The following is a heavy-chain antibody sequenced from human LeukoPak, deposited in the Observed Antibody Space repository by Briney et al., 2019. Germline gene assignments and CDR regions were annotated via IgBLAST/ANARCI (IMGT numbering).Heavy chain of an antibody. CDR3: AREWPKYCSSTSCRIRFDP. J-gene: IGHJ5*02. CDR1: GYTFTGYY. Sequence: ASVKVSCKASGYTFTGYYMHWVRQAPGQGLEWMGWINPNSGGTNYAQKFQGRVTMTRDTSSSTAYMELSRLRSDDTAVYYCAREWPKYCSSTSCRIRFDPWGQGTLVTVSS. D-gene: IGHD2-2*01. V-gene: IGHV1-2*02. CDR2: INPNSGGT.